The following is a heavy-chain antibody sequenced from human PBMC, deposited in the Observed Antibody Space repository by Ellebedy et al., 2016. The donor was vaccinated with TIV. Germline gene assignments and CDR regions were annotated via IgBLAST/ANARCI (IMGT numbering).Heavy chain of an antibody. J-gene: IGHJ4*02. D-gene: IGHD6-13*01. CDR1: GFTFRSFP. CDR2: ISSDARNE. CDR3: ARSFVGSSWFPLRPPDH. Sequence: PGGSLRLSCAASGFTFRSFPMHWVRQVPGKGPEWVAVISSDARNEYYIDSVKGRFTVSRDNSTGTLYLQMNSLRAEDTAMYYCARSFVGSSWFPLRPPDHWGQGTLVSVSS. V-gene: IGHV3-30*10.